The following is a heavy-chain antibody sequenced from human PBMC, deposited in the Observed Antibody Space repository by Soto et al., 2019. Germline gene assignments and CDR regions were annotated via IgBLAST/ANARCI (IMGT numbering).Heavy chain of an antibody. CDR2: INAANGDT. CDR1: GYTFTSYA. CDR3: GRSVVGATGEILYNAMDV. D-gene: IGHD1-26*01. V-gene: IGHV1-3*01. J-gene: IGHJ6*02. Sequence: QVQLVQSGAEVKKPGASVQVSCKASGYTFTSYALHWVRQARGERPEGMGGINAANGDTKYSKKFQGRVTITRDTSASTGYMELSSLRSEDTAVYFFGRSVVGATGEILYNAMDVWGQGTTVTVSS.